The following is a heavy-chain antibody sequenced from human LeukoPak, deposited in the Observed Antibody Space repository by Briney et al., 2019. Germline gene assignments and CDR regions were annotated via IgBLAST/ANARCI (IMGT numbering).Heavy chain of an antibody. Sequence: GGSLRLSCAASGFTFSTHAMSWVPQPPGKVREWSSAVTSGGSTYNADSVRGRFTISRDDSKNMLYLQMNSLRAEDTAVYYCAKGQTYYDTLTGYPRYYYYAMDVWGQGTTVTVAS. V-gene: IGHV3-23*01. CDR1: GFTFSTHA. CDR2: VTSGGST. J-gene: IGHJ6*02. CDR3: AKGQTYYDTLTGYPRYYYYAMDV. D-gene: IGHD3-9*01.